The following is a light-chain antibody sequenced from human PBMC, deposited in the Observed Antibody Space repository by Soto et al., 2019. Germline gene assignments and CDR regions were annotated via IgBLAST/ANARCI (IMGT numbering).Light chain of an antibody. CDR1: QGIRND. V-gene: IGKV1-17*01. CDR2: EAS. J-gene: IGKJ5*01. CDR3: QQYDSYPIT. Sequence: ILMTQSPSSLSASVGDRVTITCRASQGIRNDLAWYQQKPGKAPKLLIYEASTSQSGVPSRFSGSGSGSEFTLTINSLQPDDFATYYCQQYDSYPITFGQGTRLEIK.